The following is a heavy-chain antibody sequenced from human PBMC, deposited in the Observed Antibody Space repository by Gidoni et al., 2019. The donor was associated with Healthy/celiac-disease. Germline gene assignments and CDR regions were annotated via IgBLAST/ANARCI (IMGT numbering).Heavy chain of an antibody. Sequence: QVQLQQWGAGLLKPSETLSLTCAVYGGSFSGYYWSWIRQPPGKGLEWIGEINHSGSTNYNPSLKSRVTISVDTSKNQFSLKLSSVTAADTAVYYCARGFDGRRAQYYYGSGSYYNRGVPGFDYWGQGTLVTVSS. CDR3: ARGFDGRRAQYYYGSGSYYNRGVPGFDY. J-gene: IGHJ4*02. CDR1: GGSFSGYY. CDR2: INHSGST. D-gene: IGHD3-10*01. V-gene: IGHV4-34*01.